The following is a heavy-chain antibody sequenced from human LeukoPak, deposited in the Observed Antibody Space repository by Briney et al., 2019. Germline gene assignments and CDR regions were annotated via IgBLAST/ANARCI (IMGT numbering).Heavy chain of an antibody. CDR3: ARALGDYYYYYMDV. V-gene: IGHV3-7*01. Sequence: GGSLRLSCAASGFTFSSYWMSWVRQAPGKGLEWVANIKQDGSEKYYVDSVKGRFTISRDNAKNSLYLQMNSLRAEDTAVYYCARALGDYYYYYMDVWRKGTTVTVSS. CDR1: GFTFSSYW. D-gene: IGHD7-27*01. CDR2: IKQDGSEK. J-gene: IGHJ6*03.